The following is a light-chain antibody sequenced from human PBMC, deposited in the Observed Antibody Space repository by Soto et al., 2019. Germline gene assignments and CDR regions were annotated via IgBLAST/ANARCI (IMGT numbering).Light chain of an antibody. CDR1: QGISTH. Sequence: IHMTQSPSSLSASVGDRVTITCLASQGISTHLNWHQQKPGKAPKLLIYAASSLQSGVPSRFSGSGSETDLTLTISSLKPEDFATYSCQQSYSTTWTFGHGTKVDIK. V-gene: IGKV1-39*01. J-gene: IGKJ1*01. CDR3: QQSYSTTWT. CDR2: AAS.